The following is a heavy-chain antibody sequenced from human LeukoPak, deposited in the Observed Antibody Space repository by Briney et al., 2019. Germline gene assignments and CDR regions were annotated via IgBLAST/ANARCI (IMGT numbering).Heavy chain of an antibody. J-gene: IGHJ6*03. CDR2: IYYSGST. CDR3: ARFGYCSGGSCYLGYYYYMDV. D-gene: IGHD2-15*01. Sequence: SETLSLTCTVSGGSISSSSYYWGWIRQPPGKGLEWIGSIYYSGSTYYNPSLKSRVTISVDTSKNQFSLKLSSVTAADTAVYYCARFGYCSGGSCYLGYYYYMDVWGKGTTVTISS. V-gene: IGHV4-39*07. CDR1: GGSISSSSYY.